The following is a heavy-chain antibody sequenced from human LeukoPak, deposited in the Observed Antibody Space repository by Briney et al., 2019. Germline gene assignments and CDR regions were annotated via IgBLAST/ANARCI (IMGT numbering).Heavy chain of an antibody. Sequence: PSETLSLTCTVSGGSISSYYWSWIRQPPGKGLEWIGYIYYSGSTNYNPSLKSRVTISVDTSNNQFSLTLSSVTAADTAVYYCARHPTGPGGMDVWGQGTTVTVSS. CDR1: GGSISSYY. CDR2: IYYSGST. V-gene: IGHV4-59*08. D-gene: IGHD2-8*02. J-gene: IGHJ6*02. CDR3: ARHPTGPGGMDV.